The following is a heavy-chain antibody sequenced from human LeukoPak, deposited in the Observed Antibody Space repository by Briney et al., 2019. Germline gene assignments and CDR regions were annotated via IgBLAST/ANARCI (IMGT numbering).Heavy chain of an antibody. CDR3: AKDGIAVAGTDWFDP. CDR1: GFTFSGSA. D-gene: IGHD6-19*01. CDR2: ISGSGGST. J-gene: IGHJ5*02. Sequence: GGSLRLSCAASGFTFSGSAMSWVRQAPGKGLEWVSAISGSGGSTYYADSVKGRFTISRDNSKNTLYLQMNSLRAEDTAVYYCAKDGIAVAGTDWFDPWGQGTLVTVSS. V-gene: IGHV3-23*01.